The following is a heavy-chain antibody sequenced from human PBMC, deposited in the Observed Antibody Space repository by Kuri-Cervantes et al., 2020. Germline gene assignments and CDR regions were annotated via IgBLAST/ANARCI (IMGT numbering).Heavy chain of an antibody. CDR2: LSNSGNTI. CDR3: AKESPNGYFDY. D-gene: IGHD2-8*01. Sequence: GESLKISCAASGFTFSDYYMSWIRQAPGKGLEWVSYLSNSGNTIYYADSVKGRFTISRDNSKNTLYLQMNSLRAEDTAVYYCAKESPNGYFDYWGQGTLVTVSS. J-gene: IGHJ4*02. V-gene: IGHV3-11*01. CDR1: GFTFSDYY.